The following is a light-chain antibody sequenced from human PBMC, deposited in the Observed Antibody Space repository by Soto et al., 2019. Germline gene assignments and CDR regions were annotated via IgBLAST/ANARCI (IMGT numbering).Light chain of an antibody. V-gene: IGKV1-5*03. CDR1: QSVGNW. Sequence: DIQMTQSPSTLSASVGDKVTITCRASQSVGNWLAWYQQKPGKVPKLLIFQASTLETGVPSRFSGSGSGTEFPLSISSLQPDDFATYYCQHYDVYTYTFGQGTKLEIK. CDR3: QHYDVYTYT. CDR2: QAS. J-gene: IGKJ2*01.